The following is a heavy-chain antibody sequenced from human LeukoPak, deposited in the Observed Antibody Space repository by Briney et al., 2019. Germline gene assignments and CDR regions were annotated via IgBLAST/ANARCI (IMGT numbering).Heavy chain of an antibody. Sequence: GESLKISCKGSGNSFISYWIGWVRQMPGKDLEWMGIIYPGDSDTRYSPSFQGQVTISADKSISTAYLQWSSLKASDTAMYYCARSYANRYYFDYWGQGTLVTVSS. V-gene: IGHV5-51*01. CDR1: GNSFISYW. CDR2: IYPGDSDT. D-gene: IGHD1-14*01. CDR3: ARSYANRYYFDY. J-gene: IGHJ4*02.